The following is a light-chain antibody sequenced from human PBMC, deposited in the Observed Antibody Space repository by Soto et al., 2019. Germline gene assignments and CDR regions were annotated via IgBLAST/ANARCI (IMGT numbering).Light chain of an antibody. CDR3: QQSYSTLWT. J-gene: IGKJ1*01. CDR1: QSISSY. Sequence: DIQMTQSPSSLSASVGDRVTITCRASQSISSYLNWYQQKPGKAPKLLIYAASSLQSGVPSRFSGSGSGTNFHLTISSLQPEDFATYYCQQSYSTLWTFGQGTKVEIK. V-gene: IGKV1-39*01. CDR2: AAS.